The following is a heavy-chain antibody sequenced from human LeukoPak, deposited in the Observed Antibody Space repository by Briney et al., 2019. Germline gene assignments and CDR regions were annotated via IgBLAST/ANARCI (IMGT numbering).Heavy chain of an antibody. Sequence: GASLKISCKGSGYPFTSYWIGWVRQLPGKGLEWMGSIYPGDSDIRYSPSFQGQVTISADKSIDTAYLQWSSLKASDNAMYYCARHRTPGTAASGLGYWGQGTLVTVSS. CDR2: IYPGDSDI. CDR3: ARHRTPGTAASGLGY. J-gene: IGHJ4*02. D-gene: IGHD6-13*01. CDR1: GYPFTSYW. V-gene: IGHV5-51*01.